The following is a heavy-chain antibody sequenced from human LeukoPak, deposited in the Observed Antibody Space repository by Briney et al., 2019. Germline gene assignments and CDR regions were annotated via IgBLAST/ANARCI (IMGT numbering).Heavy chain of an antibody. J-gene: IGHJ5*02. V-gene: IGHV3-66*01. CDR2: LYSGGGS. CDR3: ARGLLRYYYGSGRGHWFDP. Sequence: GGSLRLSCAASGFIVRSNYMSWVRQAPGKGLEWVSILYSGGGSFYADSVKGRFTVSRDNSKNTLYLQMNSLRAEDTAVYYCARGLLRYYYGSGRGHWFDPWGQGTLVTVSS. D-gene: IGHD3-10*01. CDR1: GFIVRSNY.